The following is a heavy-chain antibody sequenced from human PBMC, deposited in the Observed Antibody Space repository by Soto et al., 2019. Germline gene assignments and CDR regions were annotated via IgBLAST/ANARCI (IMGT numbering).Heavy chain of an antibody. D-gene: IGHD4-17*01. V-gene: IGHV3-30-3*01. CDR1: GFTFSSYA. CDR3: ARVDYGGPSYFYGMDV. Sequence: QPGGSLRLSCAASGFTFSSYAMHWVRQAPGKGLEWVAVISYDGSNKYYADSVKGRFTISRDNSKNTLYLQMNSLRAEDTAVYYCARVDYGGPSYFYGMDVWGQGTTVTVSS. J-gene: IGHJ6*02. CDR2: ISYDGSNK.